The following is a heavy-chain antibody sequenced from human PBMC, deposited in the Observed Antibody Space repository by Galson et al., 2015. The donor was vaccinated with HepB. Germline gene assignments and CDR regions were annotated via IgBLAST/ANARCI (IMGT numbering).Heavy chain of an antibody. CDR3: TTVIVVVPAATTYNYYGMDV. D-gene: IGHD2-2*01. V-gene: IGHV3-15*01. CDR1: GFPFNNAW. Sequence: SLRLSCAASGFPFNNAWMTWVRQAPGMGLEWVGRIKSKTDGGTTDYAAPVKGRFAISRDDSKNTLYLQMNSLKTEDTAVYYCTTVIVVVPAATTYNYYGMDVWGQGTTVTVSS. J-gene: IGHJ6*02. CDR2: IKSKTDGGTT.